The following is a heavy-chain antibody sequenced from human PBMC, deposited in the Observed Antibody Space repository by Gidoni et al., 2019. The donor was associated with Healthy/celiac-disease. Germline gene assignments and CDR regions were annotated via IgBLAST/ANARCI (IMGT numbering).Heavy chain of an antibody. CDR2: IYDSGST. CDR3: AGTGVAARYGNWFDP. V-gene: IGHV4-31*03. D-gene: IGHD6-6*01. CDR1: CGSISRRGYY. Sequence: QVQLQESGPGLVKPSQTLSLTCPVSCGSISRRGYYWSWIRQHPGEGLEWIGYIYDSGSTYYNPSLKSRVTISVDTSKNQFSLKLSSVTAADAAVYYCAGTGVAARYGNWFDPWGQGTLVTVSS. J-gene: IGHJ5*02.